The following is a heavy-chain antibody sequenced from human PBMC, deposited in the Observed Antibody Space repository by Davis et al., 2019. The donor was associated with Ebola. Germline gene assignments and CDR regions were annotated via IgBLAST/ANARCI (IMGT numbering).Heavy chain of an antibody. D-gene: IGHD6-13*01. CDR3: ARLGTKGSSSWSGFYYGMDI. V-gene: IGHV5-51*01. CDR2: IYPGDSDT. J-gene: IGHJ6*02. CDR1: GYSFTSYW. Sequence: PGGSLRLSCKGSGYSFTSYWIGWVRQMPGKGLEWMGIIYPGDSDTSYSPSFQGQVTIPADKSISTAYLQWSSLKASDTAMYYCARLGTKGSSSWSGFYYGMDIWGQGTTVTVSS.